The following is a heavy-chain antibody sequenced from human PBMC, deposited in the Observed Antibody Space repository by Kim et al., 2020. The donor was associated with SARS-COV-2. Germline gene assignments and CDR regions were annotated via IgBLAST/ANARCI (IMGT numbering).Heavy chain of an antibody. CDR1: GGSFSGYY. CDR3: ATDYYGSGSHGMDV. J-gene: IGHJ6*02. CDR2: INHSGST. D-gene: IGHD3-10*01. V-gene: IGHV4-34*01. Sequence: SETLSLTCAVYGGSFSGYYWSWIRQPPGKGLEWIGEINHSGSTNYNPSLKSRVTISVDTSKNQFSLKLSSVTAADTAVYYCATDYYGSGSHGMDVWGQGTTVTVSS.